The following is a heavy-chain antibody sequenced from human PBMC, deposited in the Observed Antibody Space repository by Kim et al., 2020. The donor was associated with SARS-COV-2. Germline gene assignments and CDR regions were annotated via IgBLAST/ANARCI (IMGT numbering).Heavy chain of an antibody. V-gene: IGHV3-53*01. CDR2: K. Sequence: KYYADSVKGRFTISRDNSKNTLYLQMNSLRAEDTAVYYCARDRVDYGMDVWGQGTTVTVSS. J-gene: IGHJ6*02. CDR3: ARDRVDYGMDV.